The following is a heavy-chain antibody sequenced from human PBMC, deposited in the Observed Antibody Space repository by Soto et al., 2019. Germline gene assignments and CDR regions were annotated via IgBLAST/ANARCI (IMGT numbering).Heavy chain of an antibody. CDR3: AGGTYLAY. CDR2: IGANGDST. CDR1: GFNFNSYA. V-gene: IGHV3-23*01. D-gene: IGHD3-16*01. J-gene: IGHJ4*02. Sequence: EVQVLESGGGLIQPGGSLRLSCAASGFNFNSYAMSWVRQAPGKGLEWVAHIGANGDSTYYADSVKGRFTISRDNSKNTVYLQTNSLRVDDTAVYYRAGGTYLAYWGQGTLVTVSA.